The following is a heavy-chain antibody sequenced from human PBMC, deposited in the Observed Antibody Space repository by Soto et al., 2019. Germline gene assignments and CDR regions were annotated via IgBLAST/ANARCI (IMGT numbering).Heavy chain of an antibody. Sequence: QVQLVQSGAEVKKPGASVKVSCKASGYTFTSYGISWVRQAPGQGLEWMGWISAYNGNTNYAQKLQGRVTMTTDTPTSTAYMELRSLRSHDTAVYYCARDMARIAAAGMQYWGQGTLVTVSS. V-gene: IGHV1-18*01. J-gene: IGHJ4*02. CDR3: ARDMARIAAAGMQY. CDR2: ISAYNGNT. D-gene: IGHD6-13*01. CDR1: GYTFTSYG.